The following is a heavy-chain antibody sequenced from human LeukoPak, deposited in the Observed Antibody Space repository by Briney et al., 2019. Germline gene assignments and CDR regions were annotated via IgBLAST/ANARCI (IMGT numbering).Heavy chain of an antibody. CDR2: ISWSSGSI. J-gene: IGHJ4*02. CDR1: GFTFDDYA. V-gene: IGHV3-9*01. CDR3: AKGKQGGDYYDSSGPFDY. D-gene: IGHD3-22*01. Sequence: GGSLRLSCAASGFTFDDYAMHWVRQAPGKGLEWVSGISWSSGSIAYADSVKGRFTISRDNAKNSLYLQMNSLRAEDTALYYCAKGKQGGDYYDSSGPFDYWGQGTLVTVSS.